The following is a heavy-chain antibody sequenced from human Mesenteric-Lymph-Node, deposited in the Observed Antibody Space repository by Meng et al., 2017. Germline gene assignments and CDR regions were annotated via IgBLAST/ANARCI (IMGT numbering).Heavy chain of an antibody. V-gene: IGHV3-23*01. D-gene: IGHD3-10*01. Sequence: GESLKISCAASGFTFSSYAMSWVRQAPGKGLEWVSAISGSGGSTYYADSVKGRFTISRDNSKNTLYLQMNSLRAEDTAVYYCAKNLWFGESLDYYFDYWGQGTLVTVSS. J-gene: IGHJ4*02. CDR2: ISGSGGST. CDR1: GFTFSSYA. CDR3: AKNLWFGESLDYYFDY.